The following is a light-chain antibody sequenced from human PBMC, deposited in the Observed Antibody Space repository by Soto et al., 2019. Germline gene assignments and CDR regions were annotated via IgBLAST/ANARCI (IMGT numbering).Light chain of an antibody. CDR3: QSYDSSLSGHVV. V-gene: IGLV1-40*01. CDR2: GNT. Sequence: QAVVTQPPSVSGAPGQTVTISCTGSNSNVGANYGVHWYQQLPGTAPKLLIYGNTNRPSGVPDRFSGSKSGTSASLAITGLQAEDEANYFCQSYDSSLSGHVVFGGGTKLTVL. J-gene: IGLJ2*01. CDR1: NSNVGANYG.